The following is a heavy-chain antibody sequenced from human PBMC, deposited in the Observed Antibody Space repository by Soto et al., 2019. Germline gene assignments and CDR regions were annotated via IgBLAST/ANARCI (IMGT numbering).Heavy chain of an antibody. CDR3: APLSVSLSGPYGIHV. D-gene: IGHD2-15*01. V-gene: IGHV4-39*01. Sequence: PSETLSLTCIVSVYSVTRSDYYWSWIRQPPGKGLEWIGSMFYSGLTYYNPSLKSRVTLSVDTSKNQFSVRLNSVTAADTAVYYCAPLSVSLSGPYGIHVWGQGTTVTVSS. J-gene: IGHJ6*02. CDR2: MFYSGLT. CDR1: VYSVTRSDYY.